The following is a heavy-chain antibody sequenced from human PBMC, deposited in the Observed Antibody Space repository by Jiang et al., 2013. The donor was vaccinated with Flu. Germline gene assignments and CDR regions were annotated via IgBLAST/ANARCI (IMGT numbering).Heavy chain of an antibody. J-gene: IGHJ4*02. D-gene: IGHD3-22*01. V-gene: IGHV4-59*01. CDR2: IYYQGNT. CDR1: GGSISGYY. CDR3: ARFSSGPTVFDH. Sequence: LLKPSETLSLTCTVSGGSISGYYWSWIRQPPGKGLEWIGYIYYQGNTNYNPSLRSRVTMSVDTSENQFSLKLSSVTAADTAVYYCARFSSGPTVFDHWGQGTLVAVSS.